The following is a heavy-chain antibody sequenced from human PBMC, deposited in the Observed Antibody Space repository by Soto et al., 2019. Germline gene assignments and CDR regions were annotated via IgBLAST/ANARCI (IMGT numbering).Heavy chain of an antibody. J-gene: IGHJ6*03. D-gene: IGHD4-17*01. Sequence: GGSLRLSCAASGFTFSDYYMSWIRQAPGKGLEWVSYISSSGSTIYYADSVKGRFTISRDNAKNSLYLQMNSLRAEDTAVYYCARARGHHGDYRVYYYYYYMDVWGKGTTVTVSS. CDR1: GFTFSDYY. CDR3: ARARGHHGDYRVYYYYYYMDV. CDR2: ISSSGSTI. V-gene: IGHV3-11*01.